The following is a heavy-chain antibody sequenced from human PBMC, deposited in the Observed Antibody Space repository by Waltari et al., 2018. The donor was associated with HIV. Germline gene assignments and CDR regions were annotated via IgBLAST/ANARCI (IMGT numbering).Heavy chain of an antibody. Sequence: QVQLQESGPGLVKPSQTLSLTCTVSGGSISSGGYYWSWIRQHPGKGLEWIGYIYYSGSTYYNPSLKSRVTISVDTSKNQFSLKLSSVTAADTAVYYCARDRLELHPQYYYYYYGMDVWGQGTTVTVSS. CDR1: GGSISSGGYY. D-gene: IGHD1-7*01. CDR3: ARDRLELHPQYYYYYYGMDV. V-gene: IGHV4-31*03. J-gene: IGHJ6*02. CDR2: IYYSGST.